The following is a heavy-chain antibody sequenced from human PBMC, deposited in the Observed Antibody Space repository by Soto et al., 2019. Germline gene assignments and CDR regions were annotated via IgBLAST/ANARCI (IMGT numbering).Heavy chain of an antibody. CDR1: GYSFTSLD. Sequence: QVQLVQSGAEVREPGASVKVSCKASGYSFTSLDINWVRQTAGQGLEWMGWMQPSTARTGYAQKFQVRVTMTRDTSITPAYMQLPTLTSDDTAFYYCARGVSAGVEYWGQGTLVTVSS. CDR2: MQPSTART. D-gene: IGHD1-26*01. CDR3: ARGVSAGVEY. V-gene: IGHV1-8*01. J-gene: IGHJ4*02.